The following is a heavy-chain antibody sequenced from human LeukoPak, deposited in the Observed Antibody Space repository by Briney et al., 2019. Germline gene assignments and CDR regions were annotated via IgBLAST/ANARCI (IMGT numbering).Heavy chain of an antibody. D-gene: IGHD1-26*01. Sequence: ASVKVSCKASGYTFTSYGVSWVRQAPGQGLEWMGGIIPIFGTANYAQKFQGRVTITTDESTSTAYMELSSLRSEDTAVYYCAREGVVGATTYDYWGQGTLVTVSS. J-gene: IGHJ4*02. CDR3: AREGVVGATTYDY. CDR1: GYTFTSYG. CDR2: IIPIFGTA. V-gene: IGHV1-69*05.